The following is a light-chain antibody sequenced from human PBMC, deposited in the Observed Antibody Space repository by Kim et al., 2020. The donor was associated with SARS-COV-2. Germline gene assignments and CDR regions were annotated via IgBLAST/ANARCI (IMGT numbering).Light chain of an antibody. J-gene: IGKJ2*03. CDR1: QRVSSTY. V-gene: IGKV3-20*01. CDR2: GVS. CDR3: LQYGSSSYS. Sequence: EVELTQSPGTLSLSPGESATLSCRASQRVSSTYLAWYQQKLGQAPRLLMYGVSNRATGIPDRFSGSGSGTDFTLTISRLEPEDFAVYYCLQYGSSSYSFGQGTKLEI.